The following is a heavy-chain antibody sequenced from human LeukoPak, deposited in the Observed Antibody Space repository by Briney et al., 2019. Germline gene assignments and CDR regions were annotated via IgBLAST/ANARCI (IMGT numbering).Heavy chain of an antibody. CDR3: ARRMYSGYDYVLFDY. V-gene: IGHV5-51*01. J-gene: IGHJ4*02. CDR2: IYPGDSDT. D-gene: IGHD5-12*01. Sequence: GESLKISCKGSGYSFTSYWIGWVRQMPGKGLEWMGIIYPGDSDTRYSPSFQGQVTISADKSISTAYLQWSSLKASDTAMYYCARRMYSGYDYVLFDYWGQGTLVTVSS. CDR1: GYSFTSYW.